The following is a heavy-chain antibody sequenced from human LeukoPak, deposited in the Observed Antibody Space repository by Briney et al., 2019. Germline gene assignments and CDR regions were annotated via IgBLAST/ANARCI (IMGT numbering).Heavy chain of an antibody. J-gene: IGHJ4*02. CDR3: ARDRDYSNYHFDY. V-gene: IGHV3-23*01. CDR1: GFTFSSYA. Sequence: GGFLRLSCAASGFTFSSYAMSWVRQAPGKGLEWVSAISGSGGSTYYADSVKGRFTISRDNSKNTLYLQMNSLRAGDTAVYYCARDRDYSNYHFDYWGQGTLVTVSS. D-gene: IGHD4-11*01. CDR2: ISGSGGST.